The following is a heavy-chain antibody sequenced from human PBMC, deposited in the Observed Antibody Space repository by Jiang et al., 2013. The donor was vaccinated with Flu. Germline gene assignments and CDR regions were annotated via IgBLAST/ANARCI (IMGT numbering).Heavy chain of an antibody. Sequence: SGAEVKKPGSSVKVSCKASGGTFSSYAISWVRQAPGQGLEWMGGIIPIFGTANYAQKFQGGVTITADKSTSTAYMELSSLRSEDTAVYYCAREAGAYDSSGYYWFDPWGQGTLVTVSS. CDR2: IIPIFGTA. CDR3: AREAGAYDSSGYYWFDP. J-gene: IGHJ5*02. V-gene: IGHV1-69*06. D-gene: IGHD3-22*01. CDR1: GGTFSSYA.